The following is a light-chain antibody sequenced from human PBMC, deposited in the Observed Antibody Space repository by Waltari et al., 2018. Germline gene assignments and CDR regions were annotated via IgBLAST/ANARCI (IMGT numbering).Light chain of an antibody. CDR3: QQSYSTPLT. CDR2: AAS. J-gene: IGKJ4*01. CDR1: QSISTY. Sequence: DIQITQSPSSLSASVGDRVTITCRASQSISTYLNWYQQKPGKAPKLLIYAASSLQSGVPAMFSGSGSGTDYTLSISSQQPEDFATYYCQQSYSTPLTFGGGTKVEIK. V-gene: IGKV1-39*01.